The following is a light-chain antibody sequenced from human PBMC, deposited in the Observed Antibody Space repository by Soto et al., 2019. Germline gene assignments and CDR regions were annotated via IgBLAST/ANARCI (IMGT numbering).Light chain of an antibody. Sequence: EIVLTQSPGTLSLSPGEGATLSCRASRGVSANYLAWYQQKPGQAPTLLIYGASIRAADIPDRFSGSGSGTDFTLTIRRLEPEDFAVYYCQQYGSSPRTFGQGTKVDIK. CDR1: RGVSANY. CDR3: QQYGSSPRT. J-gene: IGKJ1*01. V-gene: IGKV3-20*01. CDR2: GAS.